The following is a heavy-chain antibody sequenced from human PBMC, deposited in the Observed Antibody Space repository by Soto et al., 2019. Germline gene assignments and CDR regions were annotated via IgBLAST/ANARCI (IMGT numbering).Heavy chain of an antibody. Sequence: EVQVLESGGGLVQPGGSLRLSCAASGFTFSSYAMSWVRQAPGKGLEWISAISGSGGSTYYADSVKGRFTISRDNSKNTLYLQMNSLRAEDTAVYYCAKTRLWFGGLGYFDYWGQGTLVTVSS. CDR3: AKTRLWFGGLGYFDY. J-gene: IGHJ4*02. CDR2: ISGSGGST. V-gene: IGHV3-23*01. CDR1: GFTFSSYA. D-gene: IGHD3-10*01.